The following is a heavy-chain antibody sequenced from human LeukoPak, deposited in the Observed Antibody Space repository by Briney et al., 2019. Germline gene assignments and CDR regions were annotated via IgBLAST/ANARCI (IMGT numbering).Heavy chain of an antibody. CDR2: VSGSGGST. J-gene: IGHJ4*02. CDR3: ARLEGNYGSGSYYNAPFDY. Sequence: PGGSLRLSCAASGFTLSSYAMSWVRQAPGKGQAWVSIVSGSGGSTNYADSVKGRFTISRDNSKNTLYLQMNSLRAEDTAVYYCARLEGNYGSGSYYNAPFDYWGQGTLVTVSS. V-gene: IGHV3-23*01. CDR1: GFTLSSYA. D-gene: IGHD3-10*01.